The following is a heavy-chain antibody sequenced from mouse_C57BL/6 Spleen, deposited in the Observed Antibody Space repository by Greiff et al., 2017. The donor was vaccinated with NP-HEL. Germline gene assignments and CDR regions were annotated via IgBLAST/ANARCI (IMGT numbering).Heavy chain of an antibody. J-gene: IGHJ2*01. D-gene: IGHD2-2*01. CDR3: ATEGDGYDGGFDY. CDR2: IDPSDSYT. V-gene: IGHV1-69*01. CDR1: GYTFTSYW. Sequence: VQLQQPGAELVMPGASVKLSCKASGYTFTSYWMHWVKQRPGQGLEWIGEIDPSDSYTNYNQKFKGKSTLTVDKSSSTAYMQLSSLTSEDSAVYSCATEGDGYDGGFDYWGQGTTLTVSS.